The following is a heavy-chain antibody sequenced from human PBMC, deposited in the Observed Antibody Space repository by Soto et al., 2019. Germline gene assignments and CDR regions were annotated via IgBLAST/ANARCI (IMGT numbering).Heavy chain of an antibody. J-gene: IGHJ5*02. CDR1: GFTFSSYA. D-gene: IGHD2-21*01. CDR2: ISGSGGST. CDR3: AKDEVAIPWNWFDP. Sequence: GWSLRLSCAASGFTFSSYAMSWVRQAPGKGLEWVSAISGSGGSTYYADSVKGRFTISRDNSKNTLYLQMNSLRAEDTAVYYCAKDEVAIPWNWFDPWGQGTLVTVSS. V-gene: IGHV3-23*01.